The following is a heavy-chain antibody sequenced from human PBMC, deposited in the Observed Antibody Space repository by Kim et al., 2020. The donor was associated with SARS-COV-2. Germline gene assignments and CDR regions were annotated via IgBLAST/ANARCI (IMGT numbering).Heavy chain of an antibody. J-gene: IGHJ6*04. CDR2: IIPILGIA. Sequence: SVKVSCKASGGTFSSYAISWVRQAPGQGLEWMGRIIPILGIANYAQKFQGRVTITADKSTSTAYMGLSSLRSEDTAVYYCARQLVYGDYYSYYGMDVWGKGTTVTVSS. CDR1: GGTFSSYA. V-gene: IGHV1-69*04. D-gene: IGHD4-17*01. CDR3: ARQLVYGDYYSYYGMDV.